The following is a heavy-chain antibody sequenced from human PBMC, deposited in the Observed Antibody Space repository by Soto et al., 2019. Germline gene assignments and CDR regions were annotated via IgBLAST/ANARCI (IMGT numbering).Heavy chain of an antibody. Sequence: EVQVLESGGGLVQPGGSLRLSCAASGFTFSSYDMNWVRQAPGKGLEWVSGVSAGGSITSYADSAKGRFTISRDNAKNTVFLQMTGLRAEDTAVYFCAKGDCSGGRCYRGFDYWGQGTLVTVSS. D-gene: IGHD2-15*01. CDR2: VSAGGSIT. J-gene: IGHJ4*02. CDR3: AKGDCSGGRCYRGFDY. V-gene: IGHV3-23*01. CDR1: GFTFSSYD.